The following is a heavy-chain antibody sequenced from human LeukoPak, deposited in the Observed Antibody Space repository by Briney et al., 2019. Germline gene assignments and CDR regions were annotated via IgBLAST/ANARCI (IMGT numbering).Heavy chain of an antibody. Sequence: QSGGSLRLSCAASGFTFSSYGMHWVRQAPGKGLEWVAVISYDGSNKYYADSVKGRFTISRDNSKNTLYLQMNSLRAEDTAVYYCAKVYYYDSSGYYELDYWGQGTLVTVSS. CDR3: AKVYYYDSSGYYELDY. CDR1: GFTFSSYG. D-gene: IGHD3-22*01. CDR2: ISYDGSNK. V-gene: IGHV3-30*18. J-gene: IGHJ4*02.